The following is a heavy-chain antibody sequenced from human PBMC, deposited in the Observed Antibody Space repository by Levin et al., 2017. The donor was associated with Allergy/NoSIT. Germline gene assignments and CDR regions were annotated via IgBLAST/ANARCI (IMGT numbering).Heavy chain of an antibody. CDR1: GGSFSGYY. CDR2: INHSGST. CDR3: ARGYCSSTSCYRD. D-gene: IGHD2-2*01. J-gene: IGHJ4*02. V-gene: IGHV4-34*01. Sequence: SETLSLTCAVYGGSFSGYYWSWIRQPPGKGLEWIGEINHSGSTNYNPSLKSRVTISVDTSKNQFSLKLSSVTAADTAVYYCARGYCSSTSCYRDWGQGTLVTVSS.